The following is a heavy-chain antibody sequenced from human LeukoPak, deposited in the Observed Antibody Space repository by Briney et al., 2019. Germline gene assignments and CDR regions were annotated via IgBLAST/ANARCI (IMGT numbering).Heavy chain of an antibody. D-gene: IGHD3-10*01. Sequence: ASVKVSCKASGGTFSSYAISWVRRAPGQGLEWMGGIIPIFGTANYAQKFQGRVTITADESTSTAYMELSSLRSEDTAVYYCARGSVWFGELSSYYFDYWGQGTLVTVSS. CDR2: IIPIFGTA. J-gene: IGHJ4*02. CDR1: GGTFSSYA. V-gene: IGHV1-69*01. CDR3: ARGSVWFGELSSYYFDY.